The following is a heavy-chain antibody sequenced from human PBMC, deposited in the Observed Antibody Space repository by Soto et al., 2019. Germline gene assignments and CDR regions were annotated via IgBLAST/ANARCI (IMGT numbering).Heavy chain of an antibody. CDR1: GYTLTELS. Sequence: GASVKVSCKVSGYTLTELSMHWVRQAPGKGLEWMGGFDPEDGETTYAQKFQGRVTMAEDTSTDTAYMELSSLRSEDTAVYYCATAPTVRWYFDLWGRGTLVTVSS. CDR2: FDPEDGET. CDR3: ATAPTVRWYFDL. V-gene: IGHV1-24*01. D-gene: IGHD4-17*01. J-gene: IGHJ2*01.